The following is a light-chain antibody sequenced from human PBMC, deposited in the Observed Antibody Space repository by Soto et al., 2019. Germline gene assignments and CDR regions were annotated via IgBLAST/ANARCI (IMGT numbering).Light chain of an antibody. CDR1: QSISRS. J-gene: IGKJ1*01. CDR2: GAS. CDR3: HQTHSSTRT. Sequence: DIQLTQSPLSLSASVGDRVTIICRASQSISRSLNWYQQRPGKAPNLLIYGASTLNGGVPSRFSGSRSGTDFTLTITSLQPEDFATYYCHQTHSSTRTFGQGTKV. V-gene: IGKV1-39*01.